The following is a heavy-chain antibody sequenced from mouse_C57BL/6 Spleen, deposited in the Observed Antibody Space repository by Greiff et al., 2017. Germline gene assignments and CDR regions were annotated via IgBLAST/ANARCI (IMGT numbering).Heavy chain of an antibody. V-gene: IGHV5-6*01. CDR3: ARDGYSGFDY. CDR2: ISSGGSYT. J-gene: IGHJ2*01. Sequence: EVHLVESGGDLVKPGGSLKLSCAASGFTFSSYGMSWVRQTPDKRLEWVATISSGGSYTYYPDSVKGRFTISRDNAKNTLYLQMSSLKSEDTAMYYCARDGYSGFDYWGQGTTLTVSS. CDR1: GFTFSSYG. D-gene: IGHD2-3*01.